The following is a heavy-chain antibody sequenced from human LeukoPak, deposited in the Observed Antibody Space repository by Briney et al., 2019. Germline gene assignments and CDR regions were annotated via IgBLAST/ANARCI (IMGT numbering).Heavy chain of an antibody. V-gene: IGHV1-18*01. CDR2: ISAYNGNT. Sequence: ASVKVSCKASGYTFTSYGISWVRQAPGQGLEWMGWISAYNGNTNYAQKLQGRVTVTTDTSTSTAYMELRSLRSDDTDVYYCARDLEDCSGGSCYVDYWGQGTLVTVSS. J-gene: IGHJ4*02. CDR3: ARDLEDCSGGSCYVDY. CDR1: GYTFTSYG. D-gene: IGHD2-15*01.